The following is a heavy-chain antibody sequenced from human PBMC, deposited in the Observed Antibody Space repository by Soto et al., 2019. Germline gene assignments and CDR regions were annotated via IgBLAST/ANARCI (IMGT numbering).Heavy chain of an antibody. CDR1: GYTFTGYY. CDR3: ARANYDILTGYYGPEPYFDY. D-gene: IGHD3-9*01. V-gene: IGHV1-2*04. J-gene: IGHJ4*02. CDR2: INPNSGGT. Sequence: QVQLVQSGAEVKKPGASVKVSCKASGYTFTGYYMHWVRQAPGQGLEWMGWINPNSGGTNYAQKFQGWVTMTRDTSISTAYMELSRLRSDDTAVYYCARANYDILTGYYGPEPYFDYWGQGTLVTVSS.